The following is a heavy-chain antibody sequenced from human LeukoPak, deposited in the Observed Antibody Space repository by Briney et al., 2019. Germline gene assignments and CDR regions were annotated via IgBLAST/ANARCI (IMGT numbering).Heavy chain of an antibody. J-gene: IGHJ5*02. Sequence: PSETLSLTCTVSGGSISSYYWSWIRQPPGKGLEWIGYIYYSGSTNYNPSLKSRVTISVDTFKNQFSLKLSSVTAADTAVYYCARLASTNWFDPWGQGTLVTVSS. CDR3: ARLASTNWFDP. V-gene: IGHV4-59*01. D-gene: IGHD2-2*01. CDR2: IYYSGST. CDR1: GGSISSYY.